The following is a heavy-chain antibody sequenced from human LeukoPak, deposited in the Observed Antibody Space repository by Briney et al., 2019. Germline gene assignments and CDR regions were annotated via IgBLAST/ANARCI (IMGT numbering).Heavy chain of an antibody. CDR1: GFTFSSYS. Sequence: GGSLRLSCAASGFTFSSYSMNWVRQAPGKGLEWVSSISSSSSYIYYADSVKGRFTISRDTAKNSLYLQMNSLRAEDTAVYYCARASYGDYGWFDPWGQGTLVTVSS. CDR3: ARASYGDYGWFDP. CDR2: ISSSSSYI. J-gene: IGHJ5*02. V-gene: IGHV3-21*01. D-gene: IGHD4-17*01.